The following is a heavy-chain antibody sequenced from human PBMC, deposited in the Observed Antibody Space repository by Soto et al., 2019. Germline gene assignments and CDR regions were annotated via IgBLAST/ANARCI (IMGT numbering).Heavy chain of an antibody. CDR1: GYTFTGYY. D-gene: IGHD2-21*02. J-gene: IGHJ4*02. CDR2: INPNSSGT. V-gene: IGHV1-2*02. CDR3: ARGAYCGGDCYSG. Sequence: GASVKVSCKASGYTFTGYYMHWVRQAPGQGLEWMGWINPNSSGTNYAQKFQGRVTMTRDTSISTAYMELSRLRSDDTAVYYCARGAYCGGDCYSGWGQGTLVTVSS.